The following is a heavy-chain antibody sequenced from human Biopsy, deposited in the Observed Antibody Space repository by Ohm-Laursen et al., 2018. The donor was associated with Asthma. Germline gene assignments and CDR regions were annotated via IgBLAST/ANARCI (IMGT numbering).Heavy chain of an antibody. D-gene: IGHD2-2*01. CDR3: ARKAGSCISRTCYSLDF. J-gene: IGHJ4*02. V-gene: IGHV1-69*13. Sequence: GPSVKISCKSLGGTFNTYVIGWVRQAPGQGLGWMGGIISVFGTTTYPQKFQDRVTITADDSTSTVYTELSSLRSEDTAVYYCARKAGSCISRTCYSLDFWGQGTLVTVSS. CDR2: IISVFGTT. CDR1: GGTFNTYV.